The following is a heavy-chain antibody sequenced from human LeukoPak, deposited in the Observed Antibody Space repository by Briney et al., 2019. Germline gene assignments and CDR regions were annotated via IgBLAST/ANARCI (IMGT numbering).Heavy chain of an antibody. CDR1: HGSINNYY. CDR2: IFHSGSP. V-gene: IGHV4-59*01. CDR3: ARDMRPNQLLFNWFDP. J-gene: IGHJ5*02. D-gene: IGHD2-2*01. Sequence: SETLSLICTVSHGSINNYYLSWIRQAPGKGLEWIGNIFHSGSPRYNPSLKSRVTISVDTSKKQFSLNLRSVTAADTAVYFCARDMRPNQLLFNWFDPWGQGTLVIVSS.